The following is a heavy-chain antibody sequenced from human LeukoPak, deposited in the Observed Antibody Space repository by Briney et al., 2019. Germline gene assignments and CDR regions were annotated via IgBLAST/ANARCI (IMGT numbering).Heavy chain of an antibody. CDR3: AREQSGTRGWYTVDY. J-gene: IGHJ4*02. CDR1: GFTFSTYA. D-gene: IGHD6-19*01. V-gene: IGHV3-23*01. CDR2: IRPDGDRT. Sequence: GGSLRLSCAASGFTFSTYAITWVRQGPGKGLECVSAIRPDGDRTYYTDSVRGRFTISRDNSRDTVYLQVNRLRVEDTAVYYCAREQSGTRGWYTVDYWGQGTLVTVSS.